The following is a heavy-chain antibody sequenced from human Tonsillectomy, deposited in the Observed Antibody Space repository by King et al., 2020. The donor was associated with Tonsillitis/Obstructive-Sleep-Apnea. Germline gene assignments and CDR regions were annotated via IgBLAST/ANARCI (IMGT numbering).Heavy chain of an antibody. J-gene: IGHJ6*03. V-gene: IGHV4-34*01. Sequence: QVQLQQWGAGLLKPSETLSLTCAVYGGSFSGYYWSWIRQPPGKGLEWIGEINHSGSTSYNPSLKSRVTISVDTSKNQFSLKLSSVTAADTAVYYCARRPNYGDYLDYYYYMDVWGKGTTVTVSS. CDR2: INHSGST. CDR1: GGSFSGYY. CDR3: ARRPNYGDYLDYYYYMDV. D-gene: IGHD4-17*01.